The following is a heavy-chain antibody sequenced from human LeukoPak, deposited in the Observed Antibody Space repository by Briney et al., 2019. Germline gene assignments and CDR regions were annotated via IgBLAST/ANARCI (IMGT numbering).Heavy chain of an antibody. CDR1: GFTFDDYT. CDR3: AKDISFYDSSGYSYFQH. V-gene: IGHV3-43*01. Sequence: GGSLRLSCAASGFTFDDYTMHWVRQAPGKCLEWVSLISWDGGSTYYADSVKGRFTISRDNSKNSLYLQMNSLRTEDTALYYCAKDISFYDSSGYSYFQHWGQGTLVTVSS. D-gene: IGHD3-22*01. CDR2: ISWDGGST. J-gene: IGHJ1*01.